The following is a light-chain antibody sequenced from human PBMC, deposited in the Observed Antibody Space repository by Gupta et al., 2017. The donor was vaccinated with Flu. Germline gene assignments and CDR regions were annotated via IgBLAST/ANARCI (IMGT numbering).Light chain of an antibody. CDR1: SSDIGGYVY. V-gene: IGLV2-14*01. Sequence: QSALTQPASVSGSPGQSITISCTGSSSDIGGYVYVSWYQHLPGKGPKILLYEVNHRASGVSTRFSASKSGNTASLTISGLQPEDEATYYCSAYAGRSTLVLFGGGTKLTVL. CDR2: EVN. CDR3: SAYAGRSTLVL. J-gene: IGLJ2*01.